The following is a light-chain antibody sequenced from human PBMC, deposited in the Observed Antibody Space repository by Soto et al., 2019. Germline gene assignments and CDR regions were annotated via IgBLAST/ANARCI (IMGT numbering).Light chain of an antibody. CDR3: QQTYSTPRGA. J-gene: IGKJ1*01. CDR2: AAS. CDR1: ESIRNN. Sequence: DTQMTQSPSSLSASVGDRVTITCRASESIRNNLNWYQQKPGKAPKLLIYAASTLQSGVPSRFSGGGPGTEFTLTIGSLQPEDFTTYYCQQTYSTPRGAFGQGTKVEFK. V-gene: IGKV1-39*01.